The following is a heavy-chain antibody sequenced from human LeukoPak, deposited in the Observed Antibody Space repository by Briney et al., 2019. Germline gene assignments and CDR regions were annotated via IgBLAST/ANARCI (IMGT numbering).Heavy chain of an antibody. J-gene: IGHJ4*02. Sequence: NTGGSLRLSCVASGYTFSSYSINWVRQAPGKGLEWVSSISVRSNYIYYADSVRGRFSISRDDARDSLYLQMNSLRAEDTAVYYCVRLRRNSDTSGFYHYYDFWGQGTLVTVSS. D-gene: IGHD3-22*01. CDR2: ISVRSNYI. CDR1: GYTFSSYS. CDR3: VRLRRNSDTSGFYHYYDF. V-gene: IGHV3-21*01.